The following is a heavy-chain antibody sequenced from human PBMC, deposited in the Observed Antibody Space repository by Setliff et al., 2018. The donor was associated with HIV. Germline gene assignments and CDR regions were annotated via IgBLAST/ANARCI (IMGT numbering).Heavy chain of an antibody. Sequence: GESLKISCQGSGFNFRTSWIGWVRQMPGKGLEWMGIIYPGDSDTRYSPSFKGQVTISADKSFSTAYLQWRTLKASDTAMYYCVTYYYDPSGYTDHWGQGTRVTVSS. D-gene: IGHD3-22*01. V-gene: IGHV5-51*01. CDR3: VTYYYDPSGYTDH. J-gene: IGHJ4*02. CDR1: GFNFRTSW. CDR2: IYPGDSDT.